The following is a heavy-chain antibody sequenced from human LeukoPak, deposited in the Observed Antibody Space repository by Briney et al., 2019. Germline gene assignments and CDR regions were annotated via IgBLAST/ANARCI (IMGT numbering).Heavy chain of an antibody. D-gene: IGHD6-6*01. CDR1: GGTFSSYA. CDR2: IIPILGIA. V-gene: IGHV1-69*04. Sequence: GASVKVSCKASGGTFSSYAISWVRQAPGQGLEWMGRIIPILGIANYAQKFQGRVTITADKSTSTAYMELSSLRAEDTAVYYCARRDVFSSSSGFDYWGQGTLVTVSS. J-gene: IGHJ4*02. CDR3: ARRDVFSSSSGFDY.